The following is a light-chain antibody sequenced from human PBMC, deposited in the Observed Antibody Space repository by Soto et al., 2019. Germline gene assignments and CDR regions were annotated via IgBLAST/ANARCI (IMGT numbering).Light chain of an antibody. CDR3: LQDHNYPLT. CDR1: QGIGND. CDR2: AAS. Sequence: AIQMTQSPSSLSVSVGDRVTITCRASQGIGNDVGWYQQKPGKAPKLLIYAASSLQSGVPSRFSGNRSGTDFTLTISSLPPEDFATYYCLQDHNYPLTFGGGTKVEIK. J-gene: IGKJ4*01. V-gene: IGKV1-6*01.